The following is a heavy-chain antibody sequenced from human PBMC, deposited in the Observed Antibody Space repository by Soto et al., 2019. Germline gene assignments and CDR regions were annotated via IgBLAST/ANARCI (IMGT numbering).Heavy chain of an antibody. D-gene: IGHD6-6*01. CDR2: MYSGGST. V-gene: IGHV3-53*01. J-gene: IGHJ5*02. CDR3: ARHSSSSFDP. CDR1: GFIVSSNY. Sequence: VGSPRLSCAASGFIVSSNYMSWVRQAPGKGLEWVAAMYSGGSTSYTDSVKGRFTISGDNSKNTLHLQMNSLRADDTAVYYCARHSSSSFDPWGQGTLVTVSS.